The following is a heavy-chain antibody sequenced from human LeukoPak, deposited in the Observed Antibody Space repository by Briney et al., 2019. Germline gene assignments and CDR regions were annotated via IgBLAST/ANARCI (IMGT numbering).Heavy chain of an antibody. CDR2: INYSGVT. V-gene: IGHV4-39*02. D-gene: IGHD1-14*01. Sequence: SETLSLTCTVSSGSITSSVYYCSWIRQPPGKGLEWIAGINYSGVTHYNPSLKSRVTISVDTSKNHFSLNLSSVTAADTAVYSFGIYSVSPGRTAPGGQGTLVTVSS. CDR1: SGSITSSVYY. CDR3: GIYSVSPGRTAP. J-gene: IGHJ5*02.